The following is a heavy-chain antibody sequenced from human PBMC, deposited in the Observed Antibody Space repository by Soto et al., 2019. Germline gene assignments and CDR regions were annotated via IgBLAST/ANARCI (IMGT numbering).Heavy chain of an antibody. V-gene: IGHV1-69*01. CDR3: ARGYNGYYYYGMDV. D-gene: IGHD1-1*01. J-gene: IGHJ6*02. CDR1: GGTFSSYA. CDR2: IIPIFGTA. Sequence: KVSCKASGGTFSSYAISWVRQAPGQGLEWMGGIIPIFGTANYAQKFQGRVTITADESTSTAYMELSSLRSEDTAVYYCARGYNGYYYYGMDVWGQGTTVTVSS.